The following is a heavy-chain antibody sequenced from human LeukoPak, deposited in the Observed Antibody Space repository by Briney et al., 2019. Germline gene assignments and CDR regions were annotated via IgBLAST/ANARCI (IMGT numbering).Heavy chain of an antibody. V-gene: IGHV4-39*07. CDR2: IYYSGST. Sequence: KPSETLSLTCSVSGGSISSSSHYWDWIRQPPGEGLEWIGSIYYSGSTHYNPSLKSRVTISVDTSKNQFSLKLISVTGADTAVYYCAREDTGGLDYWGQGILVTVSP. D-gene: IGHD2-8*02. J-gene: IGHJ4*02. CDR3: AREDTGGLDY. CDR1: GGSISSSSHY.